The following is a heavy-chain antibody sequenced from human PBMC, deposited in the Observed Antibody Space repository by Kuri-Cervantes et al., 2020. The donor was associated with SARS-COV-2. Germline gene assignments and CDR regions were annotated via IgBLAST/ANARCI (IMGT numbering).Heavy chain of an antibody. J-gene: IGHJ4*02. CDR3: ARPSLNTGSYFPD. Sequence: GESLKISCAASGFTFSSYNMHWVRQPPGKGLEWVAIISFYRHDAHYADSVKGRFTISRDNAKNSLFLQMNSLRAEDTAIYFCARPSLNTGSYFPDWGQGTLVTVSS. CDR1: GFTFSSYN. V-gene: IGHV3-30*14. D-gene: IGHD1-26*01. CDR2: ISFYRHDA.